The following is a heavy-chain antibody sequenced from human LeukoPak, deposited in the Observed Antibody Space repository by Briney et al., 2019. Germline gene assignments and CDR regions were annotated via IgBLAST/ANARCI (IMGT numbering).Heavy chain of an antibody. CDR3: ARDRGDASSTYFDY. J-gene: IGHJ4*02. Sequence: RGSLRLSCAASGFTFSGYWMSWVRQTPGKGLEWVTLIWYDGSTKYYADSVKGRFTISRDTSKNTLYLQMNSLRAEDTAVYYCARDRGDASSTYFDYWGQGTLVTVSS. CDR2: IWYDGSTK. D-gene: IGHD2-2*01. CDR1: GFTFSGYW. V-gene: IGHV3-33*08.